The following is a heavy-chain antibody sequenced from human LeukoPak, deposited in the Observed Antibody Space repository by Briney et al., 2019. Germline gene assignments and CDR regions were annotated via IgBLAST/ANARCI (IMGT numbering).Heavy chain of an antibody. V-gene: IGHV1-24*01. Sequence: ASVKVSCKVSGYTLTELSMHWVRQAPGKGLEWMGGFDPEDGETIYAQKFQGRVTVTEDTSTDTAYMELSSLRSEDTAVYYCARLGEPPFDYWGQGTLVTVSS. J-gene: IGHJ4*02. CDR2: FDPEDGET. D-gene: IGHD1-14*01. CDR3: ARLGEPPFDY. CDR1: GYTLTELS.